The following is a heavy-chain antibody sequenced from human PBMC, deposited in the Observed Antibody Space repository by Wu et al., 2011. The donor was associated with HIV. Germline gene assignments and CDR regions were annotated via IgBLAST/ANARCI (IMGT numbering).Heavy chain of an antibody. D-gene: IGHD1-26*01. CDR1: GGTLSSYA. CDR3: ARVRSSYDHDAFDV. J-gene: IGHJ3*01. V-gene: IGHV1-69*14. Sequence: QVQLVQSGAEVKKPGSSVKVSCKASGGTLSSYAISWVRQAPGQGLEWMGGIIPIFDTANYAQNFQSRLTITADKSTTTAYMELSSLRSEDTAVYYCARVRSSYDHDAFDVWGQGTMVIVSS. CDR2: IIPIFDTA.